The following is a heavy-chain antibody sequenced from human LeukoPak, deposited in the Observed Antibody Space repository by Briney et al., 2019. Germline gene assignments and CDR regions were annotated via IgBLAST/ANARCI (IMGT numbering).Heavy chain of an antibody. CDR1: GGTFNTYE. J-gene: IGHJ4*02. D-gene: IGHD2-2*01. CDR3: TRQGAI. CDR2: IIPIFGTA. V-gene: IGHV1-69*01. Sequence: ASVKIFCKAAGGTFNTYESTWVRQAPGQGLEWMGAIIPIFGTANYAQKFQGRVTITADESTSTAYMELSSLRFEDTAVYYCTRQGAIWGQGTLVTVSS.